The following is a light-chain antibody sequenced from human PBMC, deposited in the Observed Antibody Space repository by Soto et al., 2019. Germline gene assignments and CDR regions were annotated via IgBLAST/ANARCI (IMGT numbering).Light chain of an antibody. J-gene: IGKJ2*01. CDR1: ESVTSN. CDR3: QQYDTWPPYT. CDR2: GAS. V-gene: IGKV3-15*01. Sequence: VMTQSPATLSVSPGERATLSCRASESVTSNLAWYQQKPGQAPRLLIYGASTRATGIPARFSGSGSGTEFTLTITSLQSEDFAIYYCQQYDTWPPYTFGQGTTVDIK.